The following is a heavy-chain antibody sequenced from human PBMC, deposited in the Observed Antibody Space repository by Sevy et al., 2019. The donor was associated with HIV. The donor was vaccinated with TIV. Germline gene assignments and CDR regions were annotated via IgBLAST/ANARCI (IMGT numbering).Heavy chain of an antibody. J-gene: IGHJ3*02. Sequence: ASVKVSCKASGYTFTGYYMHWVRQAPGQGLEWMGWINPNSGGTNYAQKFQGWVTMTRDTSISTAYMELSRLRSDDTAVYYCARDRRATSYYYDSSGGSDAFDIWGQGTMVTVSS. CDR1: GYTFTGYY. D-gene: IGHD3-22*01. CDR3: ARDRRATSYYYDSSGGSDAFDI. V-gene: IGHV1-2*04. CDR2: INPNSGGT.